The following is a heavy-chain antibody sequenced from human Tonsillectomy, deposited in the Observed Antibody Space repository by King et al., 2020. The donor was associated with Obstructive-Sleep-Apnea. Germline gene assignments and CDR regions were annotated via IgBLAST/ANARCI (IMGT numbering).Heavy chain of an antibody. V-gene: IGHV1-2*04. CDR3: ARLFCAGDCYYDY. J-gene: IGHJ4*02. CDR2: INPNSGGT. Sequence: QLVQSGAEVKKPGASVKVSCKASEYTFTGYYMHCVGQAPEQGLGWVGCINPNSGGTNYAQKLQGWVTMTRDASISTAYMELSSLGSADTAVYYCARLFCAGDCYYDYWGQGTLVTVSS. CDR1: EYTFTGYY. D-gene: IGHD2-21*02.